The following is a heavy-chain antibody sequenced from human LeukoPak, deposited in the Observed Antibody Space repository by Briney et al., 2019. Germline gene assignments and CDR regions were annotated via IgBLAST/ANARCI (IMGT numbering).Heavy chain of an antibody. V-gene: IGHV3-7*01. J-gene: IGHJ3*02. Sequence: GGSLRLSCVASGFTFSSYWMTWVRQAPGKGLEWVANIKTDGSQIYYVDSVKGRFTISRDNSKNTLYLQMNSLRAEDTAVYYCARDLIGDAFDIWGQGTMVTVSS. CDR3: ARDLIGDAFDI. CDR1: GFTFSSYW. CDR2: IKTDGSQI.